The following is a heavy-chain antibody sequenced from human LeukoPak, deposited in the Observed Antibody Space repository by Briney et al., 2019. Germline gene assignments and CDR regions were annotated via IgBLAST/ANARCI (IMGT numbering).Heavy chain of an antibody. D-gene: IGHD3-3*01. CDR3: AKPTIFGVVISHYFDY. J-gene: IGHJ4*02. Sequence: GGSLRLSCAASGFTFSSYGMHWVRQASGKGLEWVAVISYDGSNKYYADSVKGRFTISRDNSKNTLYLQMNSLRAEDTAVYYCAKPTIFGVVISHYFDYWGQGTLVTVSS. CDR2: ISYDGSNK. V-gene: IGHV3-30*18. CDR1: GFTFSSYG.